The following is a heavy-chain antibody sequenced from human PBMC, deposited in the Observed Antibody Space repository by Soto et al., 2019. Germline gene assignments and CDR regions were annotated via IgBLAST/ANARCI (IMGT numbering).Heavy chain of an antibody. V-gene: IGHV3-23*01. Sequence: LSLTCTVSGGSISSYYWGWIRQPPGKGLEWVSAISGSGGSTYYADSVKGRFTISRDNSKNTLYLQMNSLRAEDTAVYYCAKEWLSGNFDYWGQGTLVTVSS. CDR2: ISGSGGST. D-gene: IGHD3-22*01. CDR1: GGSISSYY. CDR3: AKEWLSGNFDY. J-gene: IGHJ4*02.